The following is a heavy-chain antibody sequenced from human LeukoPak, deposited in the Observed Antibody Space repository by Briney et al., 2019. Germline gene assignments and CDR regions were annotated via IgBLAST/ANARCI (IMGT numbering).Heavy chain of an antibody. D-gene: IGHD6-19*01. CDR3: ARRGEDSSGWSY. V-gene: IGHV5-51*01. CDR2: IYPDDSDT. Sequence: GESLKISCKGSGYSFTDYWIGWVRQMPGKGLDWMGIIYPDDSDTRYRPSFQGQVTMSADKSISTAYLQWSSLKASDTAMYYCARRGEDSSGWSYWGQGTLVTVSS. J-gene: IGHJ4*02. CDR1: GYSFTDYW.